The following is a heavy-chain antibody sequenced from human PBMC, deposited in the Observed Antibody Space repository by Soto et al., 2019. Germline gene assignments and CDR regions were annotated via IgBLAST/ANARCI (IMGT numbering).Heavy chain of an antibody. D-gene: IGHD3-10*01. J-gene: IGHJ6*02. CDR1: GYTFTGYY. V-gene: IGHV1-2*02. CDR2: INPNSGGT. Sequence: GASVKVSCKASGYTFTGYYMHWVRQAPGQGLEWMGWINPNSGGTNYAQKFQGRVTMTRDTSISTAYMELSRLRSDDTAVYYCATGAGWFGELPLHAADYYYGMDVWGQGTTVTVSS. CDR3: ATGAGWFGELPLHAADYYYGMDV.